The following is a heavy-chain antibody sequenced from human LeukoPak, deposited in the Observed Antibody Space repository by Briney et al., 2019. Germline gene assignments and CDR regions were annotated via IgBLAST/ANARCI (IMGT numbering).Heavy chain of an antibody. V-gene: IGHV4-31*03. CDR3: ARDWRYSSGWHWFGYYYGMDV. CDR2: IYYSGST. D-gene: IGHD6-19*01. J-gene: IGHJ6*02. CDR1: GGSISSGGYY. Sequence: SETLSLTCTVSGGSISSGGYYWSWIRQHPGKGLEWIGYIYYSGSTYYNPSLKSRVTISVDTSKNQFSLKLSSVTAADTAVYYCARDWRYSSGWHWFGYYYGMDVWGQGTTVTVSS.